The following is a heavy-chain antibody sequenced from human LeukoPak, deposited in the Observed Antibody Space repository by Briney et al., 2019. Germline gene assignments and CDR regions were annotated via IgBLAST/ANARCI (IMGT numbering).Heavy chain of an antibody. CDR1: DGSISSHY. J-gene: IGHJ3*02. D-gene: IGHD3-22*01. Sequence: PSETLSLTCTVSDGSISSHYWSWIRQPPGKGLEWIGYIYYSGSTSYNSSLKSRVTISVDTSKNQFSLKLSSVTAADTAVYYCARGGYYDRSGNSYKFGVDMWGQGTMVTVSS. V-gene: IGHV4-59*11. CDR3: ARGGYYDRSGNSYKFGVDM. CDR2: IYYSGST.